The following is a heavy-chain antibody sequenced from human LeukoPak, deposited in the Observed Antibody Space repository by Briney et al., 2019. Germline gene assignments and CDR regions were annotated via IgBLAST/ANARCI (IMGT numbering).Heavy chain of an antibody. CDR2: INHSGST. CDR3: ARHTIFGVLINDAFDI. J-gene: IGHJ3*02. Sequence: SETLSLTCAVYGGSFSGYYWSWLCQPPAKGLEWIGEINHSGSTNYNPSLKSRVTISVDTSKKQFSLKLSSVTAADTAVYYCARHTIFGVLINDAFDIWGQGTMVTVSS. D-gene: IGHD3-3*01. V-gene: IGHV4-34*01. CDR1: GGSFSGYY.